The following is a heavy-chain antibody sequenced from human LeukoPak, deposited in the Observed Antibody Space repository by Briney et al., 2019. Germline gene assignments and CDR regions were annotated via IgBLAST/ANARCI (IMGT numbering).Heavy chain of an antibody. CDR2: IIPIFGTA. J-gene: IGHJ4*02. CDR1: GGTFSSYA. D-gene: IGHD2-8*01. CDR3: ATTTVYQYYFDY. Sequence: SVKVSCKASGGTFSSYAISWVRQAPGQGLEWMGGIIPIFGTANYAQTFRGRVTITADESTTPAYIELSSLEPKDTAVYTCATTTVYQYYFDYWGQGTLVTASS. V-gene: IGHV1-69*13.